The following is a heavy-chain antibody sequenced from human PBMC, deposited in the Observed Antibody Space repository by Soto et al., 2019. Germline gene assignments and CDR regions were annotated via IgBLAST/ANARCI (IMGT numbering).Heavy chain of an antibody. CDR2: MNPNSGNT. V-gene: IGHV1-8*01. CDR3: ARASSSSLYYYYYYMDV. D-gene: IGHD6-6*01. CDR1: GYTFTSYG. J-gene: IGHJ6*03. Sequence: GASVKVSCKASGYTFTSYGINWVRQATGQGLEWMGWMNPNSGNTGYAQKFQGRVTMTRNTSISTAYMELSSLRSEDTAVYYCARASSSSLYYYYYYMDVWGKGTTVTVSS.